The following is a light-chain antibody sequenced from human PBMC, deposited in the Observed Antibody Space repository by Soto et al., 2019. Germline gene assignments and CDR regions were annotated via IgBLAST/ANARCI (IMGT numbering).Light chain of an antibody. J-gene: IGKJ1*01. CDR2: EVS. CDR3: MQSMQSWT. Sequence: DIVMPQTPLSLSVTPGQPASISCKSSQSLLQSDGETYLYRYLQKPGQPPQLLISEVSNRFSGVPNRFSGRGSGTDFTLIISRVEAEDAGVYYCMQSMQSWTFGQGTKVDIK. V-gene: IGKV2D-29*01. CDR1: QSLLQSDGETY.